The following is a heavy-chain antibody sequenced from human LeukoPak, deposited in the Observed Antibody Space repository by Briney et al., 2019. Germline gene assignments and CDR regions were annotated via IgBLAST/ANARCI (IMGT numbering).Heavy chain of an antibody. D-gene: IGHD3-22*01. J-gene: IGHJ4*02. Sequence: PGGSLRLSCAASGFTFSNYAMHWVRQAPGKGLEWVALIFYDGSIQYYADSVRGRFTISRDNSKNTLYLQMNSLRGEDTAVYYCARDPRGHTGYDHSGRDSFDYWGQGTLVTVSS. CDR3: ARDPRGHTGYDHSGRDSFDY. V-gene: IGHV3-30*04. CDR1: GFTFSNYA. CDR2: IFYDGSIQ.